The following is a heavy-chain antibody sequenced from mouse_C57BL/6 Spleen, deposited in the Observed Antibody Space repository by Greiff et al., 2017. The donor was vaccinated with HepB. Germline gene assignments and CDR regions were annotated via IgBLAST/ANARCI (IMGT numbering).Heavy chain of an antibody. CDR3: ARVNYYTSSPSFDY. Sequence: EVKVVESEGGLVQPGSSMKLSCTASGFTFSDYYMAWVRQVPEKGLEWVANINYDGSSTYYLDSLKSPFIISRDNAKNILYLQMSSLKSEDTATYYSARVNYYTSSPSFDYWGEDTTLTVSS. V-gene: IGHV5-16*01. CDR2: INYDGSST. J-gene: IGHJ2*01. D-gene: IGHD1-1*01. CDR1: GFTFSDYY.